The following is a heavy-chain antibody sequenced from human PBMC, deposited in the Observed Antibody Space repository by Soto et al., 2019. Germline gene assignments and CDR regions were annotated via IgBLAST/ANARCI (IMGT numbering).Heavy chain of an antibody. Sequence: QVQLVQSGAEVKKPGSSVKVSCKASGGTFSSYAISWVRQAPGQGLEWMGGIIPIFGTANYAQKFQGRVTXXAXEXXSTAYMELSSLRSEDTAVYYCARDHSYCGGDCYSDWGQGTLVTVSS. J-gene: IGHJ4*02. D-gene: IGHD2-21*02. CDR2: IIPIFGTA. CDR3: ARDHSYCGGDCYSD. V-gene: IGHV1-69*12. CDR1: GGTFSSYA.